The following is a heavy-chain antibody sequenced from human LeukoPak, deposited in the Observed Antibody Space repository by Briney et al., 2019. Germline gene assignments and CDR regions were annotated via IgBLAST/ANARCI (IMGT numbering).Heavy chain of an antibody. J-gene: IGHJ4*02. D-gene: IGHD2-2*01. CDR2: IYPGDSDT. CDR1: GYSFTSYW. CDR3: ARVRSGYCSSTSCVGFDY. Sequence: GESLKISCKGSGYSFTSYWIGWVRQMPGKGLEWMGIIYPGDSDTRCSPTFQGQVTISADKSISTAYLQWSSLKASDTAMYYCARVRSGYCSSTSCVGFDYWGQGTLVTVSS. V-gene: IGHV5-51*01.